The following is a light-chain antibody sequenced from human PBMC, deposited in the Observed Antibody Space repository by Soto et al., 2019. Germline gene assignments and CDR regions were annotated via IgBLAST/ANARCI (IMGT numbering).Light chain of an antibody. J-gene: IGLJ1*01. CDR1: SSDVGGYNY. CDR3: SSYTSSTTSV. Sequence: QSVLTQPASVSGSPGQSITISCTGTSSDVGGYNYVSWYQHHPGKAPKLMIYEVSNRPSGVSNRFSGSKSGNTASLTISRLQAEDDADYYCSSYTSSTTSVFGTGTKLTVL. V-gene: IGLV2-14*01. CDR2: EVS.